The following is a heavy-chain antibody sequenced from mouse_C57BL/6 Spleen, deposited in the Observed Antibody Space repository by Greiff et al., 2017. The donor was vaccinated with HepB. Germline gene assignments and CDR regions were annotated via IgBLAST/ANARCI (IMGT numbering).Heavy chain of an antibody. V-gene: IGHV1-81*01. CDR3: AKSNYSNSVRFAY. CDR2: IYPRSGNT. Sequence: VQLQQSGAELARPGASVKLSCKASGYTFTSYGISWVKQRTGQGLEWIGEIYPRSGNTYYNEKFKGKATLTADKSSSTAYMEIRSLTSEDSAVYFCAKSNYSNSVRFAYWGQGTLVTVAA. CDR1: GYTFTSYG. J-gene: IGHJ3*01. D-gene: IGHD2-5*01.